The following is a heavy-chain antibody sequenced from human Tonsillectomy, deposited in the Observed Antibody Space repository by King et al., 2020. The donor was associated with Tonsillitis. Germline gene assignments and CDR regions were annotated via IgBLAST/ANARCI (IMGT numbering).Heavy chain of an antibody. Sequence: VQLQESGPGLVKPSQTLSLTCTVSGGSISSGAYYWSWLRQTAGKGLEWIGRIYTSGSTNYSPSLKSRVTMSLDTSKNQFSLKLSSVTAADTAVYYCAGEGITVAGTRWNWFDPWGQGTLVTVSS. J-gene: IGHJ5*02. V-gene: IGHV4-61*02. CDR3: AGEGITVAGTRWNWFDP. CDR2: IYTSGST. D-gene: IGHD6-19*01. CDR1: GGSISSGAYY.